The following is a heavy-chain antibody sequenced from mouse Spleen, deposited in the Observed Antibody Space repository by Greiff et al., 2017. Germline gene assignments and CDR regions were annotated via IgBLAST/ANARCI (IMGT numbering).Heavy chain of an antibody. V-gene: IGHV5-6*01. D-gene: IGHD1-1*01. CDR3: ASLITTVVARGWYFDV. CDR1: GFTFSSYG. Sequence: EVKLMESGGDLVKPGGSLKLSCAASGFTFSSYGMSWVRQTPDKRLEWVATISSGGSYTYYPDSVKGRFTISRDNAKNTLYLQMSSLKSEDTAMYYCASLITTVVARGWYFDVWGTGTTVTVSS. CDR2: ISSGGSYT. J-gene: IGHJ1*03.